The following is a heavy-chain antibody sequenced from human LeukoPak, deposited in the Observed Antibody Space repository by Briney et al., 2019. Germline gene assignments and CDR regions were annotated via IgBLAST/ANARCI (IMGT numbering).Heavy chain of an antibody. D-gene: IGHD1-1*01. CDR1: GFTFRSHG. CDR3: AVWNDERRLDY. Sequence: GGSLRLSCAASGFTFRSHGMHWVRQAPGKGLEWVAVIWYDASNVYYADSVKGRLTISGDNSRNTLFLQMNSLRVEDTAVYYCAVWNDERRLDYWGQGTLVTVSS. CDR2: IWYDASNV. J-gene: IGHJ4*02. V-gene: IGHV3-33*01.